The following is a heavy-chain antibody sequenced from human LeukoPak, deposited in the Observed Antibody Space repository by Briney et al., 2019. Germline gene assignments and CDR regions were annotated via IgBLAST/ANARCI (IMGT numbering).Heavy chain of an antibody. V-gene: IGHV3-21*06. J-gene: IGHJ4*02. CDR3: ARALIGYYDY. Sequence: GGSLRLSCAASGFTFSSYEMNWVRQAPGKGLEWVSSVSNSGDYIHYADSVRGRFTISRDNSKNSLYLQMNSLRAEDTAVYYCARALIGYYDYWGQGTLVTVSS. D-gene: IGHD2-8*01. CDR1: GFTFSSYE. CDR2: VSNSGDYI.